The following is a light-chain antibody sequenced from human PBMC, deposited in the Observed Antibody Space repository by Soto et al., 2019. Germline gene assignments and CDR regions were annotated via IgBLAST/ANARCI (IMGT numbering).Light chain of an antibody. CDR2: GAF. CDR1: QVIRSNY. J-gene: IGKJ5*01. CDR3: HQYGSSPPSST. V-gene: IGKV3-20*01. Sequence: EIVLTQSPGTLSLSPGERAAPSCRAGQVIRSNYLAWYQQKPGQAPRFLIYGAFSRATGIPDRFSGSGSGTDFTLTISRLEPEDFAVYYCHQYGSSPPSSTFGQGTRLEIK.